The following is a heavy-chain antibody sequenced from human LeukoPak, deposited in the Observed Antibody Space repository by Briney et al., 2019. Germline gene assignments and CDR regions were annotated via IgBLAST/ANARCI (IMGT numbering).Heavy chain of an antibody. V-gene: IGHV3-73*01. D-gene: IGHD3-16*01. J-gene: IGHJ4*02. Sequence: GSLIPSFAASGFTFSGSAMHWVRQASGKGLEWVGRIRSKANSYATAYAASVKGRFTISRDDSKNTAYLQMNSLKTEDTAVYYCTRPGDDGYWGQGTLVTVSS. CDR2: IRSKANSYAT. CDR3: TRPGDDGY. CDR1: GFTFSGSA.